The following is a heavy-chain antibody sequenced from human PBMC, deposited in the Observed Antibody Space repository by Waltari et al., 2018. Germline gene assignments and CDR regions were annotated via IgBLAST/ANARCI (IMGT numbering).Heavy chain of an antibody. V-gene: IGHV1-69-2*01. J-gene: IGHJ3*01. Sequence: EVQMLQSAAEVKKPGTPVKISCKVSGDTFTDIYIHWIKQAPGQGRQWMGLLDPEDGQAIYAQKFQGRVTMTADTSIHTAYMELTSLTSEDTAFYYCATALGGGISASRPFHFWGQGTMITVSS. D-gene: IGHD3-10*01. CDR1: GDTFTDIY. CDR2: LDPEDGQA. CDR3: ATALGGGISASRPFHF.